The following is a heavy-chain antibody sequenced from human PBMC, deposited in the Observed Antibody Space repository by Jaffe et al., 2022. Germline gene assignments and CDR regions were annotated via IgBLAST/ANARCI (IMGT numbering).Heavy chain of an antibody. J-gene: IGHJ4*02. D-gene: IGHD5-12*01. CDR2: INPSGGST. CDR3: ARAQDSGYDPITHFDY. Sequence: QVQLVQSGAEVKKPGASVKVSCKASGYTFTSYYMHWVRQAPGQGLEWMGIINPSGGSTSYAQKFQGRVTMTRDTSTSTVYMELSSLRSEDTAVYYCARAQDSGYDPITHFDYWGQGTLVTVSS. CDR1: GYTFTSYY. V-gene: IGHV1-46*01.